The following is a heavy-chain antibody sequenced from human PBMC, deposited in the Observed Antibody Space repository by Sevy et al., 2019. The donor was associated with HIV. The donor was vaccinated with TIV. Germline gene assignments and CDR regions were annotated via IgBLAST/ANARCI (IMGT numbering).Heavy chain of an antibody. J-gene: IGHJ6*02. V-gene: IGHV4-34*01. CDR1: GGSFSGYY. Sequence: SETLSLTCAVYGGSFSGYYWSWIRQPPGKGLEWIGEINHSGSTNYNPSLKSRVTISVDTSKNQFSLKLSSVTAADTAVYYCASASLKGRDYDILTGYPPHGMDVWGQGTTVTVSS. D-gene: IGHD3-9*01. CDR3: ASASLKGRDYDILTGYPPHGMDV. CDR2: INHSGST.